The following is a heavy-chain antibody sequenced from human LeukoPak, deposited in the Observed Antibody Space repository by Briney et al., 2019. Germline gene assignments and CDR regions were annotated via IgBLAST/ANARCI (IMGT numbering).Heavy chain of an antibody. J-gene: IGHJ3*02. CDR2: IYHSGST. V-gene: IGHV4-30-2*01. Sequence: SQTLSLTCAVSGGSISSGGYSWSWIRQPPGKGLEWIGYIYHSGSTYYNPSLKSRVTISVDRSKNQFSLKLSSVTAADTAVYYCRGSCYARDAFDIWGQGTMVTVSS. D-gene: IGHD2-15*01. CDR1: GGSISSGGYS. CDR3: RGSCYARDAFDI.